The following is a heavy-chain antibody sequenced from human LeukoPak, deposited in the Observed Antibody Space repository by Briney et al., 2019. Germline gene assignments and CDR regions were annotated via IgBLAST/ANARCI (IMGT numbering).Heavy chain of an antibody. CDR2: MSGSGGST. V-gene: IGHV3-23*01. Sequence: GGCLRLSCAASGFTFSSYAMSWGSQAPGKGLGWVSAMSGSGGSTYYADSVKGRFTIYRDNSKNTLYLQMNSLRAEDTAVYYCAKGLHSGSDSGCFDYWGQGTLVTVSS. CDR3: AKGLHSGSDSGCFDY. CDR1: GFTFSSYA. D-gene: IGHD1-26*01. J-gene: IGHJ4*02.